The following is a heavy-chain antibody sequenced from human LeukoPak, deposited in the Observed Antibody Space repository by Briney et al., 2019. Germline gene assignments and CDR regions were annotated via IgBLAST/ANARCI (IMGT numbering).Heavy chain of an antibody. CDR3: ARDRKAAGFGELFRLILDY. J-gene: IGHJ4*02. Sequence: GRSLRLSCAASGFTFSSYGMHWVRQAPGKGLEWVAVIWYDGSNKYYADSVKGRFTISRDNSKNTLYLQMNSLRAEDTAVYYCARDRKAAGFGELFRLILDYWGQGTLVTVSS. CDR2: IWYDGSNK. V-gene: IGHV3-33*01. D-gene: IGHD3-10*01. CDR1: GFTFSSYG.